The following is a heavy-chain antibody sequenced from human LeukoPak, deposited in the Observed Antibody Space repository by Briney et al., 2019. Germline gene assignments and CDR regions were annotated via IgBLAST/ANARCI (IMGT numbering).Heavy chain of an antibody. CDR1: GFTFSGSA. V-gene: IGHV3-73*01. CDR2: IRSKANSYAT. J-gene: IGHJ4*02. D-gene: IGHD6-13*01. CDR3: TSSQAAAGPFDY. Sequence: GGSLRLSCAASGFTFSGSAMHWVRQASGKGLERVGRIRSKANSYATAYAASVKGRFTISRDDSKNTAYLQMNSLKTEDTAVYYCTSSQAAAGPFDYWGQGTLVTVSS.